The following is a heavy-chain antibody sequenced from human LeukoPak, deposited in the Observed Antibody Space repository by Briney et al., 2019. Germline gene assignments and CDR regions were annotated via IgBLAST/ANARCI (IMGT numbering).Heavy chain of an antibody. J-gene: IGHJ4*02. D-gene: IGHD2-8*01. Sequence: ASVKVSCKASGYTFSKYGITWVRQAPGQGLEWMGWIGAYNGNTDYAQNLQDRVTMTTDTSTSTVYMELRSLTSDDTAVYYCARPLSQYCTNGICYERGGHYFDYWGQGTVVTVSS. CDR1: GYTFSKYG. V-gene: IGHV1-18*01. CDR2: IGAYNGNT. CDR3: ARPLSQYCTNGICYERGGHYFDY.